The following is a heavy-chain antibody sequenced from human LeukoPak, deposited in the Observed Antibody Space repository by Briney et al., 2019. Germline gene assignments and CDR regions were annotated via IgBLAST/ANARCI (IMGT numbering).Heavy chain of an antibody. Sequence: PGGSLRLSCAASGFTFSSYAMSWVRQAPGKGLEWVSAISGSGGSTYYADSVKGRFTISRDSSKNTLYLQMNSLRAEDTAVYYCAKGTFVVVVAATGYYFDYWGQGTLVTVSS. CDR2: ISGSGGST. CDR1: GFTFSSYA. D-gene: IGHD2-15*01. V-gene: IGHV3-23*01. CDR3: AKGTFVVVVAATGYYFDY. J-gene: IGHJ4*02.